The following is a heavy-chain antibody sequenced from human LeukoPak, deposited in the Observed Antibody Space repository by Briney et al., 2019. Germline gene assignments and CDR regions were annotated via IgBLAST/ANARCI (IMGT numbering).Heavy chain of an antibody. V-gene: IGHV3-43*02. CDR3: AKDILLGSGSPDFDY. Sequence: GGSLRLSCAASGFTFDDYVMHWVRQAPGKGLEWVSLISGDGGSTYYVDSVKGRFTISRDNSKNSLYLQMNSLRTEDTALYFCAKDILLGSGSPDFDYWGQGTLVTASS. D-gene: IGHD3-10*01. J-gene: IGHJ4*02. CDR2: ISGDGGST. CDR1: GFTFDDYV.